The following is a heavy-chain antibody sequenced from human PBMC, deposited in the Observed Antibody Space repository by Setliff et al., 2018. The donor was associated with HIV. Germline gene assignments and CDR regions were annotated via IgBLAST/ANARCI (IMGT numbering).Heavy chain of an antibody. CDR1: GGSISSDGFY. CDR2: ISNSGST. J-gene: IGHJ4*01. D-gene: IGHD5-12*01. Sequence: SETLSLTCTVSGGSISSDGFYWSWIRQHPGEGLEWIGYISNSGSTYYNPSLKTRVTISVDTSKNQFSLKLNYVTAADTAVYYCARGITDSAYESVGYYFDYWGHGTLVTVSS. V-gene: IGHV4-31*03. CDR3: ARGITDSAYESVGYYFDY.